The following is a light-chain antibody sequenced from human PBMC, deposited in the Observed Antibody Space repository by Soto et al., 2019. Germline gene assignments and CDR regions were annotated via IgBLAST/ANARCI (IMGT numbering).Light chain of an antibody. CDR3: QQYNAYYS. Sequence: IQLTQSPPSLSASVGDRVTITCRASQAISGFLVWYQQNPGQAPKLLIYGASTLQSGVPSRFSGSGSGTEFTLTISSLQPEDFATYYCQQYNAYYSFGQGTKVEIK. V-gene: IGKV1-9*01. CDR1: QAISGF. J-gene: IGKJ2*03. CDR2: GAS.